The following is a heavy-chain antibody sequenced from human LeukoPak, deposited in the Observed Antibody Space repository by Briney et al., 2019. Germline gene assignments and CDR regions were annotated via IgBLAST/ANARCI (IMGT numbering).Heavy chain of an antibody. D-gene: IGHD4-17*01. Sequence: GGSLRLSCTASGFTFNGYSMNWVRQAPGKGLEWVSSISTSSSYIHYADSVKGRFTISRNNPKNSLYLQMNSLRAEDTAVYYCARNRGDPSYFDYWGQGTLVTVSS. CDR3: ARNRGDPSYFDY. CDR2: ISTSSSYI. J-gene: IGHJ4*02. V-gene: IGHV3-21*01. CDR1: GFTFNGYS.